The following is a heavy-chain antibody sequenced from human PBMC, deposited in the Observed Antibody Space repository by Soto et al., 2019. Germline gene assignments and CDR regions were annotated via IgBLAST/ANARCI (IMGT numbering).Heavy chain of an antibody. CDR3: ARSVSFRYQLLKRGMDV. CDR1: GGTFSSYA. J-gene: IGHJ6*02. V-gene: IGHV1-69*13. D-gene: IGHD2-2*01. Sequence: SVKVSCKASGGTFSSYAISWVRQAPGQGLEWMGGIIPIFATANYAQKFQGRVMITVDESTSTAYMELSSLRSEDTAVYYCARSVSFRYQLLKRGMDVWGQGPTVTVSS. CDR2: IIPIFATA.